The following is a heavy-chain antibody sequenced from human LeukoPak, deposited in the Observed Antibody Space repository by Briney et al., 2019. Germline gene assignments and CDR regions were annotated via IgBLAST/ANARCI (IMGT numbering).Heavy chain of an antibody. CDR2: IYHSGST. J-gene: IGHJ5*02. D-gene: IGHD6-13*01. Sequence: SETLSLTCTVSGYSISSGYFWGWIRQPPGKGLECIGTIYHSGSTYYNPSLKSRVTISVDTSKNQFSLKLNSVTAADAAVYYCARIYSSSWFLNWFDPWGQGTLVTVSS. CDR1: GYSISSGYF. CDR3: ARIYSSSWFLNWFDP. V-gene: IGHV4-38-2*02.